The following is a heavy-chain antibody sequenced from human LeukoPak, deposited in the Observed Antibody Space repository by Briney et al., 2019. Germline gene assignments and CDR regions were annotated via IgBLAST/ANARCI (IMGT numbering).Heavy chain of an antibody. D-gene: IGHD4-17*01. CDR1: GFTFSSYS. CDR2: ISSSSSYI. Sequence: GGSLRLSCAASGFTFSSYSMNWVRQAPGKGLEWVSSISSSSSYIYYADSVKGRFTISRDNAKNSLYLQMNSPRAEDTAVYYCARVGTTVTTNDYWGQGTLVTVSS. J-gene: IGHJ4*02. CDR3: ARVGTTVTTNDY. V-gene: IGHV3-21*01.